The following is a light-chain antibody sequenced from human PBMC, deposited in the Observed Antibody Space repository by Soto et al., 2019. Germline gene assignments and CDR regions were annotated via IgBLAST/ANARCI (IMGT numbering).Light chain of an antibody. CDR2: DAS. Sequence: DIQMTQSPSTLPASLGDRVTITCGASQSISSWLAWYQQKPGKAPKLLIYDASSLESGVPSRFRGSGSGTEFTLTISSLQPDDFETYYCQQYNSYSSTFGQGTKVDIK. CDR3: QQYNSYSST. J-gene: IGKJ1*01. CDR1: QSISSW. V-gene: IGKV1-5*01.